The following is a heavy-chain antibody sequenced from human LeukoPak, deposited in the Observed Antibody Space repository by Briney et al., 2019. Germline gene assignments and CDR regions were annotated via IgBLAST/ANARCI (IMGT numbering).Heavy chain of an antibody. J-gene: IGHJ5*02. CDR2: FSGSGGST. CDR3: ATSYYYGSGSYYKPSYNWFDP. D-gene: IGHD3-10*01. CDR1: GFTFSSYA. V-gene: IGHV3-23*01. Sequence: GGSLRLSCAASGFTFSSYAMSWVRQAPGKGLEWVSTFSGSGGSTHYADSVKGRFTISRDNSKNTLYLQMNSLRAEDTAVYYCATSYYYGSGSYYKPSYNWFDPWGQGTLVTVSS.